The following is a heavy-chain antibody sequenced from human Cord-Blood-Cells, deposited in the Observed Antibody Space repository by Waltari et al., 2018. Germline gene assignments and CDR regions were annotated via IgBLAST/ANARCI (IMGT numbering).Heavy chain of an antibody. CDR1: GFTFSSYS. V-gene: IGHV3-21*01. CDR2: ISSSSSYI. D-gene: IGHD2-2*01. J-gene: IGHJ4*02. CDR3: ARGGGYCSSTSCYYFDY. Sequence: EVQLVESGGGLVKPGGSLRLSCAASGFTFSSYSMNWVRQAPGKGLEWVSSISSSSSYIYYAESVKGRFTISRDNAKNSLYLQMNSLRAEDTAVYYCARGGGYCSSTSCYYFDYWGQGTLVTVSS.